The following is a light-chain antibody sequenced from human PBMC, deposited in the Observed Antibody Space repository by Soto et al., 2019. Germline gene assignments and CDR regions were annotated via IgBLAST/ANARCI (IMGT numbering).Light chain of an antibody. V-gene: IGKV1-5*03. CDR3: QQYNSYSKT. J-gene: IGKJ1*01. CDR1: QSISSW. CDR2: KAS. Sequence: DIQMTQSPSTLSASVGDRVTITSRASQSISSWLAWYQQKPGKAPKLLIYKASSLESGVPSRFSGSGSGTEFTLTISSLQPDDFATYYCQQYNSYSKTFGQGTKVDI.